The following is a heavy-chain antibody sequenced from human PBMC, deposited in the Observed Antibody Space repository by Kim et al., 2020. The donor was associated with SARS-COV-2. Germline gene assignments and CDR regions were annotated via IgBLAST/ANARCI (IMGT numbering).Heavy chain of an antibody. V-gene: IGHV3-15*01. D-gene: IGHD6-19*01. Sequence: AAHVKGRFTISRDDSKNTLYLQMNSLKTEDTAVYYCTTVGYSSGYDAFDIWGQGTMVTVSS. CDR3: TTVGYSSGYDAFDI. J-gene: IGHJ3*02.